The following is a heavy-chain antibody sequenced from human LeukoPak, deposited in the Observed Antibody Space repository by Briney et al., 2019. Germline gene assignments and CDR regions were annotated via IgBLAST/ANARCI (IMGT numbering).Heavy chain of an antibody. J-gene: IGHJ4*02. V-gene: IGHV3-21*01. CDR3: ARLTTTVTTPFDY. D-gene: IGHD4-17*01. Sequence: GGSLRLSCAASGFTFSIYNMNWVRQAPGKGLEWVSSISSSSNYIYYADSVKGRFTISRDNAKNSLYLQMNSLRAEDTAVYYCARLTTTVTTPFDYWGQGTLVAVSS. CDR1: GFTFSIYN. CDR2: ISSSSNYI.